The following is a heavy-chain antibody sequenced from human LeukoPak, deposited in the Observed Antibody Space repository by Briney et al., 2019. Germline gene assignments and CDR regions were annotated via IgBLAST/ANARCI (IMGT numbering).Heavy chain of an antibody. V-gene: IGHV3-30*02. Sequence: GGSLRLSCAASGFTFSSYGMHWVRQAPGKGLEWVAFIRYDGSNKYYADSVKGRFTISRDNSKNTLYLQMNSLRAEDTAVYYCAKASRYYYDSSGYVYYYYYMDVWGKGTTVTISS. J-gene: IGHJ6*03. CDR2: IRYDGSNK. CDR1: GFTFSSYG. D-gene: IGHD3-22*01. CDR3: AKASRYYYDSSGYVYYYYYMDV.